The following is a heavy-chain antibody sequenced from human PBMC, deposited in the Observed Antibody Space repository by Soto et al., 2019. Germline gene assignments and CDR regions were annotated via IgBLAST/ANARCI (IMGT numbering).Heavy chain of an antibody. CDR2: IDHGWSA. Sequence: QVHLQQWGAGLVRPSETLFLTCAVYGGSLNGFQWSWIRQAPGKRMEWIGQIDHGWSANYNPSLKIRVILSVDSSKSQLSLTVTSVTAADSAVYYCAREVPGTDYYYMDVWGKGTTVTVSS. V-gene: IGHV4-34*01. J-gene: IGHJ6*03. CDR1: GGSLNGFQ. D-gene: IGHD3-10*01. CDR3: AREVPGTDYYYMDV.